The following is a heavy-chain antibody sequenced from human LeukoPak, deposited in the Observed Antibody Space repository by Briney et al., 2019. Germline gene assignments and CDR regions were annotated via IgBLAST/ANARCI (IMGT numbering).Heavy chain of an antibody. Sequence: ASVKVSCKASGGTFSSYAISWVRQAPGQGLEWMGGIIPIFGTANYAQKFQGRVTITADKSTSTAYMELSSLRSEDTAVYCCASNSNLGQLDVWGKGTTVTVSS. CDR3: ASNSNLGQLDV. D-gene: IGHD4-11*01. CDR1: GGTFSSYA. J-gene: IGHJ6*04. V-gene: IGHV1-69*06. CDR2: IIPIFGTA.